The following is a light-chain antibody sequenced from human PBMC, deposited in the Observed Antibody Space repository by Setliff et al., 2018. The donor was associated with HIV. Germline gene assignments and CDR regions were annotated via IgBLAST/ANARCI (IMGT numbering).Light chain of an antibody. V-gene: IGLV1-40*01. CDR1: SSNIGANFD. CDR2: DVT. Sequence: QSALTQPPSVSGAPGQRVTISCTGGSSNIGANFDVHWYQQHPGKAPKLLIYDVTNRPSGVPDRFSGSKSGNTASLTISGLQAEDEADYYCCSYAGNSGYVFGTGTKVTVL. J-gene: IGLJ1*01. CDR3: CSYAGNSGYV.